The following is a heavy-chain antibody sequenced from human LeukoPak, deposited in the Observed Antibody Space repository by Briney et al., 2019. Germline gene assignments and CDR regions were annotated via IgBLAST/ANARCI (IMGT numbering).Heavy chain of an antibody. V-gene: IGHV3-23*01. CDR1: GFTFSSYA. J-gene: IGHJ3*02. D-gene: IGHD3-10*01. CDR3: AKGKGSRGAFDI. Sequence: GSLRLSCAASGFTFSSYAMSWVRQAPGKGLEWVSAISGSGGSTYYADSVKGRFTISGDNSKNTLYLQMNSLRAEDTAVYYCAKGKGSRGAFDIWGQGTMVTVSS. CDR2: ISGSGGST.